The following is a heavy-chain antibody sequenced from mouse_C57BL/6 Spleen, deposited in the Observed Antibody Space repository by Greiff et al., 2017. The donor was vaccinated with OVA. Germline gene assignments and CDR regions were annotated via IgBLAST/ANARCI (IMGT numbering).Heavy chain of an antibody. J-gene: IGHJ4*01. CDR3: ARSVWEYSPYAMDY. CDR2: INPSTGGT. V-gene: IGHV1-42*01. Sequence: VQLKESGPELVKPGASVKISCKASGYSFTGYYMNWVKQSPEKSLEWIGEINPSTGGTTYNQKFKAKATLTVDKSSSTAYMQLKSLTSEDSAVYYCARSVWEYSPYAMDYWGQGTSVTVSS. D-gene: IGHD2-10*02. CDR1: GYSFTGYY.